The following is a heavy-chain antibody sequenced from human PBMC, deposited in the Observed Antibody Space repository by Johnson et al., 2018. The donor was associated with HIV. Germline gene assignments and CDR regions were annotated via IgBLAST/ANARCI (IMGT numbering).Heavy chain of an antibody. CDR3: AKSVVVVLVGDNDDAFDI. J-gene: IGHJ3*02. D-gene: IGHD2-21*01. CDR1: GFTFTNAW. Sequence: VQLVESGGGLVKPGGSLRLSCAASGFTFTNAWMHWVRQAPGKGLEWVGRLKSRTDGETADYAAPVKGRFTISRDDSKNTVYLQMNSLRAEDTAVYYCAKSVVVVLVGDNDDAFDIWGQGTMVTVSS. CDR2: LKSRTDGETA. V-gene: IGHV3-15*01.